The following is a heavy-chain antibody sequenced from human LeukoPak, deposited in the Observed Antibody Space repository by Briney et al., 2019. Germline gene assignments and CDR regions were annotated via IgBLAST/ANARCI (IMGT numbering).Heavy chain of an antibody. J-gene: IGHJ4*02. D-gene: IGHD3-16*01. CDR1: GGSISSYY. Sequence: SETLSLTCTVSGGSISSYYWSWIRQPAGKGLEWIGRIYTSGSTNYNPSLKSRVTISVDPSKTHFSLKLTSVTAADTAVYYCARVRPSYVWGSYPWGNYFDYWGQGTLVTVSS. V-gene: IGHV4-4*07. CDR3: ARVRPSYVWGSYPWGNYFDY. CDR2: IYTSGST.